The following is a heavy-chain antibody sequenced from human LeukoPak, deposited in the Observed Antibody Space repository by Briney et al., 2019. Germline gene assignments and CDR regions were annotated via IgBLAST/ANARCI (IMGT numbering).Heavy chain of an antibody. V-gene: IGHV3-15*01. D-gene: IGHD2-15*01. J-gene: IGHJ3*02. Sequence: GGSLRLSCAACGFTFSNAWMSWVRQAPGKGLEWVGRIKSKTDGGTTDYAAPVKGRFTISRDDSKNTLYLQMNSLKTEDTAVYYCARPNRYCSGGSCSYDAFDIWGQGTMVTVSS. CDR3: ARPNRYCSGGSCSYDAFDI. CDR2: IKSKTDGGTT. CDR1: GFTFSNAW.